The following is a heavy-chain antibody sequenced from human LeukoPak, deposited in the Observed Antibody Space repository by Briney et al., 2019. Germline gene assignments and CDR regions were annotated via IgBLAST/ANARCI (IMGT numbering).Heavy chain of an antibody. D-gene: IGHD6-13*01. Sequence: PGGSLRLSCAASGFTFSNYEMNWVRQAPGKGLEWVSYIRSSGSTIYYADSVKGRFTISRDNAKNSLYLQMNSLRAEDTAVYYCARLDPAAGAYYYYYYYMDVWGKGTTVTVSS. CDR2: IRSSGSTI. J-gene: IGHJ6*03. V-gene: IGHV3-48*03. CDR3: ARLDPAAGAYYYYYYYMDV. CDR1: GFTFSNYE.